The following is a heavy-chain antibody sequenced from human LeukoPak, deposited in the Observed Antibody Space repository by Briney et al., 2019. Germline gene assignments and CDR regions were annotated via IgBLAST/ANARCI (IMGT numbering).Heavy chain of an antibody. V-gene: IGHV1-18*04. CDR3: ARVGILTGYYLDY. D-gene: IGHD3-9*01. CDR2: ISAYNGNT. J-gene: IGHJ4*02. Sequence: ASVKVSCKASGYTFTGYYMHWVRQAPGQGLEWMGWISAYNGNTNYAQKLQGRVTMTTDTSTSTAYMELRSLRSDDTAVYYCARVGILTGYYLDYWGQGTLVTVSS. CDR1: GYTFTGYY.